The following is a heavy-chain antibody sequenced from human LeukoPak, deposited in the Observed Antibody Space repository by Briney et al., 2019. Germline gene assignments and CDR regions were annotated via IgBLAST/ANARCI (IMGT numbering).Heavy chain of an antibody. Sequence: ASVKVSCKASGYTCTGYYMHWVRQAPGQGLEWMGWINPNSGGTTYAQKFQGRVTMTRDTSISTAYMELSRLRSDDTAVYYCARDKGYSYGFDYWGQGTLVTVSS. V-gene: IGHV1-2*02. D-gene: IGHD5-18*01. CDR1: GYTCTGYY. J-gene: IGHJ4*02. CDR3: ARDKGYSYGFDY. CDR2: INPNSGGT.